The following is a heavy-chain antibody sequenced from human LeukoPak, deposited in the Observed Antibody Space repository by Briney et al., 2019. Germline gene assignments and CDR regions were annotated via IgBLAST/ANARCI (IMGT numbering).Heavy chain of an antibody. D-gene: IGHD2-15*01. J-gene: IGHJ4*02. V-gene: IGHV4-4*07. CDR2: IYSIGDT. CDR3: ARAALFYSGGFDS. CDR1: GGLISHYY. Sequence: AGTLSLTCTFSGGLISHYYWSWIRQPAGKGREGIGRIYSIGDTNHNPSLKSRVTMSADTSKNQFSHKLTSVTAADTAVYCARAALFYSGGFDSWGQGTLVTVSS.